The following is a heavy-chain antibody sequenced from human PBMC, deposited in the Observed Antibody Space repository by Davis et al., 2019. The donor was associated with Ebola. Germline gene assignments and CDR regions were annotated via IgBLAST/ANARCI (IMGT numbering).Heavy chain of an antibody. CDR1: GSFISSYY. Sequence: SETLSLTCTVTGSFISSYYWSWVRQPAGKGLEWIGRIYTSGNTNYNSSLKSRVTMSVDTSKNQISLKLTSVTAADTAVYFCARGYFDWLSPSSENWFDPWGQGTLVTVSS. J-gene: IGHJ5*02. V-gene: IGHV4-4*07. CDR2: IYTSGNT. CDR3: ARGYFDWLSPSSENWFDP. D-gene: IGHD3-9*01.